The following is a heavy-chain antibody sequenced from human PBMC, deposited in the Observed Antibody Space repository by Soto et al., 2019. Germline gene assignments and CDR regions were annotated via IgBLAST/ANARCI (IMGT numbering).Heavy chain of an antibody. D-gene: IGHD6-13*01. J-gene: IGHJ4*02. CDR1: GGSISSYY. Sequence: SETLSLTCTVSGGSISSYYWSWIRQPPGKGLEWIGYIYYSGSTNYNPSLKSRVTISVDTSKNQFSLKLSSVTAADTAVYYCARPRLGSSSWYYFDYWGQGTLVTV. V-gene: IGHV4-59*08. CDR2: IYYSGST. CDR3: ARPRLGSSSWYYFDY.